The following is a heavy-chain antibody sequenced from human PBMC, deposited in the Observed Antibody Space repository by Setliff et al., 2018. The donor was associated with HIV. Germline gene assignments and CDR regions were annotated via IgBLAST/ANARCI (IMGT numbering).Heavy chain of an antibody. V-gene: IGHV3-9*01. J-gene: IGHJ4*02. D-gene: IGHD2-15*01. CDR1: GFTFDDYA. CDR2: ISWNSGSI. Sequence: PGGSLRLSCAASGFTFDDYAMNWVRQAPGKGLEWVSGISWNSGSIGYADSVKGRFTISRDNGRNSLYLQMNSLRAEDTAVYYCAKYSPSGNNFDYWGQGTLVTVSS. CDR3: AKYSPSGNNFDY.